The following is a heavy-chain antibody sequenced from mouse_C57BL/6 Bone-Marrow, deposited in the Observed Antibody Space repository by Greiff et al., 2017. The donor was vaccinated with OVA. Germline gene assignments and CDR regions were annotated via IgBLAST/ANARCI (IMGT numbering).Heavy chain of an antibody. CDR1: GFTFSDYY. Sequence: DVQLVESEGGLVQPGSSMKLSCTASGFTFSDYYMAWVRQVPEKGLEWVANINYDGSSTYYLDSLKSRFIISRDNAKNILYLQMSSLKSEDTATYYCARDVTPWYFDVWGTGTTVTVSS. CDR2: INYDGSST. V-gene: IGHV5-16*01. CDR3: ARDVTPWYFDV. D-gene: IGHD2-12*01. J-gene: IGHJ1*03.